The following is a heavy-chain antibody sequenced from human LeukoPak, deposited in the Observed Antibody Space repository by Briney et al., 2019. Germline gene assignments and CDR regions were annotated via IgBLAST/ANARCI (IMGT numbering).Heavy chain of an antibody. CDR3: ARAPARWLGVTSFDY. CDR2: IKQDGSEQ. J-gene: IGHJ4*02. V-gene: IGHV3-7*03. Sequence: GGSLRLSCAASGFTFSSHWMSWVRQVPGNGLEWVANIKQDGSEQYYVDSVKGRFTISRDNAKSSLSLQMNSLRVEDTAMYYCARAPARWLGVTSFDYWGQGTLVTVSS. CDR1: GFTFSSHW. D-gene: IGHD2-21*02.